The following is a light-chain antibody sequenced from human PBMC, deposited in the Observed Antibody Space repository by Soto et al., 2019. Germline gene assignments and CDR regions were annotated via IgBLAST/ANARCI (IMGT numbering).Light chain of an antibody. CDR1: QSVSSN. CDR2: GAS. Sequence: EIVMTQSPATLSVSPGERATLSCRASQSVSSNLAWYQQKPGQAPRLLIYGASTRSTGIPARFSGSGSGKEFTLIISSLQSEDFAVYYCQHYNNWPPETFGQGTKVEIK. CDR3: QHYNNWPPET. J-gene: IGKJ1*01. V-gene: IGKV3-15*01.